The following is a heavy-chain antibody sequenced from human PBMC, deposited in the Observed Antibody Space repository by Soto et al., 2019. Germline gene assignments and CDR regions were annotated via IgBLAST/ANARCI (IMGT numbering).Heavy chain of an antibody. Sequence: PGGSLRLSCAASGFTFSSYGMHWVRQAPGKGLEWVAVISYDGSNKYYADSVKGRFTISRDNSKNTLYLQMNSLRAEDTAVYYCAKQAAGSGGFDYWGQGTLVTVSS. V-gene: IGHV3-30*18. CDR2: ISYDGSNK. D-gene: IGHD6-19*01. CDR1: GFTFSSYG. CDR3: AKQAAGSGGFDY. J-gene: IGHJ4*02.